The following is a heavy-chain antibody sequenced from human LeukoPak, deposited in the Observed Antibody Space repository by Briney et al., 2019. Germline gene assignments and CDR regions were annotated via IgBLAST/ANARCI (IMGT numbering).Heavy chain of an antibody. J-gene: IGHJ6*02. Sequence: PGGSLRLSCAASGFTFSSYGMHWVRQAPGKGLEWVAVIWYDGSNKYYADSVKGRFTISRDNSKNTLYLQMNSLRAEDTAVYYCARDTPPAGLGYYYGMDVWGQGTTVTVSS. CDR3: ARDTPPAGLGYYYGMDV. V-gene: IGHV3-33*01. CDR1: GFTFSSYG. CDR2: IWYDGSNK. D-gene: IGHD6-19*01.